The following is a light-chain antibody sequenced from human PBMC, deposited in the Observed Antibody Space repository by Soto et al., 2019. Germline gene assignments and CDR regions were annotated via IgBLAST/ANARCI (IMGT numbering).Light chain of an antibody. J-gene: IGKJ2*01. V-gene: IGKV1-39*01. CDR2: LAS. CDR1: QNVATY. CDR3: QQSYSTPYT. Sequence: DIQMTQSPSSLSASIGDRVTISCRASQNVATYLNWYQQKPGKAPNLLIYLASTLQSGVPSRFSGSGSGTDFTLTISSLQPEDVAAYFCQQSYSTPYTFDRGTKLEIK.